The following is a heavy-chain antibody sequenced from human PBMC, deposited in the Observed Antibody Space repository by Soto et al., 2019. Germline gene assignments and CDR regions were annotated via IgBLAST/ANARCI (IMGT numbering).Heavy chain of an antibody. D-gene: IGHD1-26*01. V-gene: IGHV3-30*03. CDR1: GFTFSSYG. J-gene: IGHJ4*02. Sequence: GGSLRLSCAASGFTFSSYGMHWVRQAPGKGLEWVAVISYDGNNKYYADFVKGRFTISRDNSKNTLYLQMNSLRAEDTAVYYCARVWGFGLVGATAPFDYWGQGTLVTVSS. CDR2: ISYDGNNK. CDR3: ARVWGFGLVGATAPFDY.